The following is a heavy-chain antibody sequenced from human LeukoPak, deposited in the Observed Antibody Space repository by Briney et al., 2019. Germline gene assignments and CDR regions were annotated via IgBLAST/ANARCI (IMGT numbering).Heavy chain of an antibody. Sequence: GGSLRLSCAASGFTFSSYAMSWVRQAPGKGLEWVSAVSHGDGSTFYADSVKGRFIISRDNSKNTLYLQMNSLSAEDTAIYYCARKSLATGAMDFCGQGTLVTVSS. D-gene: IGHD6-13*01. CDR1: GFTFSSYA. CDR2: VSHGDGST. V-gene: IGHV3-23*01. J-gene: IGHJ4*02. CDR3: ARKSLATGAMDF.